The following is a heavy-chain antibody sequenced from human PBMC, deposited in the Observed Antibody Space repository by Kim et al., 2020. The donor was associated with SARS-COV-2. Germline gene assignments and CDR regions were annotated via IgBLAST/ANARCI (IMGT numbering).Heavy chain of an antibody. D-gene: IGHD3-3*01. CDR3: TTDRPDYDFWSEFYGMDV. Sequence: GGSLRLSCAASGFTFSNAWMSWVRQAPGKGLEWVGRIKSKTDGGTTDYAAPVKGRFTISRDDSKNTLYLQMNSLKTEDTAVYYCTTDRPDYDFWSEFYGMDVWGQGTTVTVSS. CDR1: GFTFSNAW. J-gene: IGHJ6*02. V-gene: IGHV3-15*01. CDR2: IKSKTDGGTT.